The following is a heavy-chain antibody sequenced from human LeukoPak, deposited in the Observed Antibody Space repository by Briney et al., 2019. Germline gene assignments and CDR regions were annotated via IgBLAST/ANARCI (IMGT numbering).Heavy chain of an antibody. CDR3: AKGIAAADARYYFDY. J-gene: IGHJ4*02. Sequence: GGSLRLSCAASGFTFSNYAMNWVRQAPGKGLEWVSAISAGGGSTYYADSVKGRFTISRDNSKNTLYLQMNSLSAEDTAVYYCAKGIAAADARYYFDYWGQGTLVTVSS. D-gene: IGHD6-13*01. V-gene: IGHV3-23*01. CDR1: GFTFSNYA. CDR2: ISAGGGST.